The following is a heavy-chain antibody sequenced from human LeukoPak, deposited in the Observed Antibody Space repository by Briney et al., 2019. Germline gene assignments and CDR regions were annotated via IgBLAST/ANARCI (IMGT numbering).Heavy chain of an antibody. J-gene: IGHJ4*02. V-gene: IGHV4-4*02. CDR2: IYYSGNT. CDR3: ARVGSYNFDY. Sequence: SGTLSLTCGVSGGSITNTNYWTWVRQPPGKGLEWIGYIYYSGNTVYNPSLKSRVTMSVDTSKNQFSLRLSSVTTADTAVYYCARVGSYNFDYWGQGTLVTVSS. D-gene: IGHD3-10*01. CDR1: GGSITNTNY.